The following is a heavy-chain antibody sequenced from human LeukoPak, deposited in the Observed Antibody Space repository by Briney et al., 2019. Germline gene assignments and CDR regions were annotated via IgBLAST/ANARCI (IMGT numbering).Heavy chain of an antibody. CDR3: ARDRGGATDIGAVDY. CDR1: GYTFTGYY. CDR2: INPNSGGT. J-gene: IGHJ4*02. Sequence: ASVKDSCKASGYTFTGYYMRWVRQAPGQGLEWMGWINPNSGGTNYAQKFQVRVTMTRDTSISTAYMELSRLRSDDTAVYYCARDRGGATDIGAVDYWGQGTLVTVSS. V-gene: IGHV1-2*02. D-gene: IGHD1-26*01.